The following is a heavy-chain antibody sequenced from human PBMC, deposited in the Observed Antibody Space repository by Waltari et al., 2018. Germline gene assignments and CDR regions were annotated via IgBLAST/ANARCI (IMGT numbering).Heavy chain of an antibody. D-gene: IGHD3-22*01. Sequence: HVQLQESGPELVKPSETLSLTCTVSGDFLSNDHWTWLRQAPGKGLEWIAYLRNTGGTKCTPSLQSRVTVSAVTSKKQFSLRLTSVTAADTAVYYCARLPTKYYDSLGWGFFDQWGQGILVTVSS. CDR2: LRNTGGT. CDR3: ARLPTKYYDSLGWGFFDQ. J-gene: IGHJ4*02. CDR1: GDFLSNDH. V-gene: IGHV4-59*08.